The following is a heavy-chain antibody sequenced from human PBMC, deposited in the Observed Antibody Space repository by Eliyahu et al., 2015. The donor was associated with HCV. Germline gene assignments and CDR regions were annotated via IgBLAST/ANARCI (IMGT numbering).Heavy chain of an antibody. CDR1: GFTXSSYA. Sequence: QVQLVESGGGVVQPGRSLXLXCAASGFTXSSYAMHXVRQAPGKGLEWVAVISYDGSNKYYADSVKDRFTISRDNSKNTLYLQMNSLRAEDTAVYYCARAGYCSSTSCHDGYYYYGMDVWGQGTTVTVSS. J-gene: IGHJ6*02. CDR2: ISYDGSNK. D-gene: IGHD2-2*01. CDR3: ARAGYCSSTSCHDGYYYYGMDV. V-gene: IGHV3-30*04.